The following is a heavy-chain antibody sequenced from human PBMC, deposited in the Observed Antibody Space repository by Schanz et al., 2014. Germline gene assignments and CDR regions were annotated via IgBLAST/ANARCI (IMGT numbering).Heavy chain of an antibody. CDR1: GFTFSTYA. Sequence: EAQLLESGGGLVQPGGSLRLSCVASGFTFSTYAMSWVRQAPGKGPEWVSSLTGSGSGGSTVYADSVKGRFTISRDNSNITVFLQMNSVRAEDTAVYYCAKDFFIGVARGVIISHDAIDIWGQGTKVTVSS. CDR2: LTGSGSGGST. CDR3: AKDFFIGVARGVIISHDAIDI. D-gene: IGHD3-10*01. J-gene: IGHJ3*02. V-gene: IGHV3-23*01.